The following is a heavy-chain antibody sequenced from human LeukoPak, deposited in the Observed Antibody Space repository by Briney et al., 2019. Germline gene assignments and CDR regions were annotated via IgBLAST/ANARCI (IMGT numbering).Heavy chain of an antibody. J-gene: IGHJ5*02. CDR2: IIPIFGIA. D-gene: IGHD6-13*01. CDR1: GGTFSSYA. Sequence: ASVTLSCKASGGTFSSYAISWVRQAPGQGLEWMGRIIPIFGIANYAQKLQGRVRITADKSTSTAYMELSSLRSEDTAVYYCASGGWATAAAGHNWFDPWGQGTLVTVSS. CDR3: ASGGWATAAAGHNWFDP. V-gene: IGHV1-69*04.